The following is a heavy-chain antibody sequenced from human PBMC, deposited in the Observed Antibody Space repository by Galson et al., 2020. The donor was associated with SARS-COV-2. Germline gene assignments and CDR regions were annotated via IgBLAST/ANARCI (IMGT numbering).Heavy chain of an antibody. V-gene: IGHV3-13*01. Sequence: TGGSLRLSCAASGFTFSSYDMHWVRQATGKGLEWVSAIGTAGDTYYPGSVKGRFTISRENAKNSLYLQMNSLRAGDTAVYYCARAAQYSSSWWWVFDYWGQGTLVTVSS. D-gene: IGHD6-6*01. CDR2: IGTAGDT. CDR1: GFTFSSYD. CDR3: ARAAQYSSSWWWVFDY. J-gene: IGHJ4*02.